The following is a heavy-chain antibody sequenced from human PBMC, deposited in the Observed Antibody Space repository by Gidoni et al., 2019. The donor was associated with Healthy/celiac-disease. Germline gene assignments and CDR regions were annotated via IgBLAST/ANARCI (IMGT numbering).Heavy chain of an antibody. Sequence: QVQLVESGGGVVQPGRSLRLSCAASGFTFSSYGMHWVRQAPGKGLEWVAVIWYDGSNKYYADSVKGRFTISRDNSKNTLYLQMNSLRAEDTAVYYCAREGEHRYYDTYFDYWGQGTLVTVSS. CDR3: AREGEHRYYDTYFDY. J-gene: IGHJ4*02. D-gene: IGHD3-9*01. V-gene: IGHV3-33*01. CDR2: IWYDGSNK. CDR1: GFTFSSYG.